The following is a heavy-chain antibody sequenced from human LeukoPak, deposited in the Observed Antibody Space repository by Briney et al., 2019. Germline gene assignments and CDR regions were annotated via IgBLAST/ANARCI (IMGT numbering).Heavy chain of an antibody. V-gene: IGHV4-61*02. CDR3: ARELGSGTYGEYYFDY. Sequence: SETLSLTCTVSGGSISSGGYYWSWIRQLAGKGLEWIGRIYTSGSTNYNPSLKSRVTISVDTSKNQFSLKLSSVTAADTAVYYCARELGSGTYGEYYFDYWGQGTLVTVSS. CDR2: IYTSGST. J-gene: IGHJ4*02. CDR1: GGSISSGGYY. D-gene: IGHD1-26*01.